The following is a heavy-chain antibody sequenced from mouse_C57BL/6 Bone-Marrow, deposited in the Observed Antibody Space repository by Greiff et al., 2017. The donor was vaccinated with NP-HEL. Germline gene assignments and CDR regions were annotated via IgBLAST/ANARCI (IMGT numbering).Heavy chain of an antibody. CDR1: GYTFTSYW. V-gene: IGHV1-64*01. Sequence: QVHVKQSGAELVKPGASVKLSCKASGYTFTSYWMHWVKQRPGQGLEWIGMIHPNSGSTNYNEKFKSKATLTVDKSSSTAYMQLSSLTSEDSAVYYCASPRWLLGWGQGTLVTVSA. CDR2: IHPNSGST. J-gene: IGHJ3*01. CDR3: ASPRWLLG. D-gene: IGHD2-3*01.